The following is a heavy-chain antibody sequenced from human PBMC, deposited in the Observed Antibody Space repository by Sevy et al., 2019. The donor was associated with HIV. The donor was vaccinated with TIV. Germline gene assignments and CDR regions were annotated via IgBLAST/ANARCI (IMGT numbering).Heavy chain of an antibody. CDR2: IKTKTYGGTT. Sequence: GGSLSLSCTASGFTFSDYAMSWVRQAPGKGLEWVGFIKTKTYGGTTEHAASVKGRFITSRDDSKNIAYLQMNSLKTEDTAVYYCTRDLYGSGWFYFDYWGQGTLVTVSS. J-gene: IGHJ4*02. D-gene: IGHD6-19*01. CDR1: GFTFSDYA. V-gene: IGHV3-49*04. CDR3: TRDLYGSGWFYFDY.